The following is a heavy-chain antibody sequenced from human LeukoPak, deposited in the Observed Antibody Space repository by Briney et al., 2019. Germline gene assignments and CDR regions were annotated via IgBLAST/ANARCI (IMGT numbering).Heavy chain of an antibody. V-gene: IGHV2-5*02. Sequence: SGPTLVNPTQTLTLTCTFSAFSLTTRGVGVGWIRQPPGKALEWLALIYWDDDKRYSPSLRSRLSITKDTSKNQVVLTMTNVEPVDTATYYCAHRPQYGSSSAFTFDYWGQGTLVTVPS. CDR1: AFSLTTRGVG. CDR2: IYWDDDK. D-gene: IGHD3-10*01. CDR3: AHRPQYGSSSAFTFDY. J-gene: IGHJ4*02.